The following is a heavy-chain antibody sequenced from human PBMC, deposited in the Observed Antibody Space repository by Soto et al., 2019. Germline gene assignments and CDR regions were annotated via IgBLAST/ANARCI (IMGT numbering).Heavy chain of an antibody. CDR2: IYYSGST. J-gene: IGHJ3*02. D-gene: IGHD3-16*02. CDR1: GGSVSSSRYY. V-gene: IGHV4-39*01. Sequence: XTLSLACTVSGGSVSSSRYYWGWIRQPPGKGLEWIGSIYYSGSTYYNPSLKSRVTISVDTSKNQFSLKLSSLTSADTAVYYCASRGSYRYTRPFDIWGQGTMAPVSS. CDR3: ASRGSYRYTRPFDI.